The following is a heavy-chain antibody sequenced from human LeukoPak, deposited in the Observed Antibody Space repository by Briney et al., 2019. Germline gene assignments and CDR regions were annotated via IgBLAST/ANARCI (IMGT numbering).Heavy chain of an antibody. V-gene: IGHV3-48*03. CDR2: ISSSGSNI. J-gene: IGHJ4*01. CDR1: GFTLSVYA. CDR3: SRVHGDLDQ. Sequence: GGSLRLSCAASGFTLSVYAINWGRQAPGRGLEWVSYISSSGSNIYYADSVKGRFTSSRDNAKKSLYLQMKSLRAEDTAVYYCSRVHGDLDQWGQGTLVTVSS. D-gene: IGHD4-17*01.